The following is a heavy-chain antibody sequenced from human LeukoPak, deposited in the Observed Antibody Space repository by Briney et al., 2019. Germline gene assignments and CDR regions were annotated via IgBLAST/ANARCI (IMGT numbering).Heavy chain of an antibody. CDR3: ARIAADILWYFDY. Sequence: SETLYLTCTVSGGSISSSSYYWGWTRQPPGKGLEWIGRIYYSGSTYQNPSLKSRVTISIDTSKNQFSLKLRSVTAADTAVYYCARIAADILWYFDYWGQGTLVTVSS. CDR1: GGSISSSSYY. J-gene: IGHJ4*02. D-gene: IGHD6-13*01. CDR2: IYYSGST. V-gene: IGHV4-39*01.